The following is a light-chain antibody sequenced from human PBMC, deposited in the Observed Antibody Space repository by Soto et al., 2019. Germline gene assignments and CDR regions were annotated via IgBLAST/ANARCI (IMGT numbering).Light chain of an antibody. V-gene: IGLV2-14*01. Sequence: QSVLTQPASVSGSPGQSITISCTGTSSDVGAYKYVSWYQQHSGKVPKLLIYEVSKRPSGVSNRFSGSKSGNTDSLTISGLQAEDEADYYCSSYTSSSTMVFGGGTKLTGL. CDR1: SSDVGAYKY. CDR3: SSYTSSSTMV. CDR2: EVS. J-gene: IGLJ2*01.